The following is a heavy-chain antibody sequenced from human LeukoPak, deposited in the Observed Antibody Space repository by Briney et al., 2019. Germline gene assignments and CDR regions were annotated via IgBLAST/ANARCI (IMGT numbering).Heavy chain of an antibody. CDR3: ARFLPDCSSTSCYSVYYYDSSGVDAFDI. D-gene: IGHD2-2*01. J-gene: IGHJ3*02. V-gene: IGHV1-46*01. CDR2: INLSGGST. CDR1: GYTFTSYY. Sequence: ASVKVSCKASGYTFTSYYMHWVRQAPGQGLEWMGIINLSGGSTSYAQKFQGRVTMTRNTSTSTVYMELSSLRSEDTAVYYCARFLPDCSSTSCYSVYYYDSSGVDAFDIWGQGTMVTVSS.